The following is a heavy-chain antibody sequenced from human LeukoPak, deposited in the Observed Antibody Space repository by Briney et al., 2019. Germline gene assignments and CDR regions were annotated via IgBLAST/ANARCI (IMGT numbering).Heavy chain of an antibody. Sequence: SETLSLTGTVSGGSISSYYWSWIRQPPGEGLEWIGYIYYTGSTDYNPSLKSRVAISVDTSKNQFSLKLSSVTAADTAVYYCARGSKAAPGTFDYWGQGTLVTVSS. CDR2: IYYTGST. J-gene: IGHJ4*02. V-gene: IGHV4-59*01. CDR1: GGSISSYY. CDR3: ARGSKAAPGTFDY. D-gene: IGHD6-13*01.